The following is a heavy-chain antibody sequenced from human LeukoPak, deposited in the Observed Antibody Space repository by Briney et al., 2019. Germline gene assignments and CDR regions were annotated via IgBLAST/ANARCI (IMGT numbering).Heavy chain of an antibody. J-gene: IGHJ4*02. V-gene: IGHV4-59*01. D-gene: IGHD3-22*01. Sequence: PSETLSLTCTVSGGSISSYYWSWIRQPPGKGLEWIGYIYYSWSTNYNPSLKSRVTISVDTSKNQFSLKLSSVTAADTAVYYCARDSSGYYYVGYFDYWGQGTLVTVSS. CDR2: IYYSWST. CDR3: ARDSSGYYYVGYFDY. CDR1: GGSISSYY.